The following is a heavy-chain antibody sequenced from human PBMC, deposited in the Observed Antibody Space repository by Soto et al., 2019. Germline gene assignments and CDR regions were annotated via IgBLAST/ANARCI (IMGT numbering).Heavy chain of an antibody. CDR3: AKPXXXXAYCGGDCRGAFDI. D-gene: IGHD2-21*02. V-gene: IGHV3-30*18. Sequence: QVQLVESGGGVVQPGRSLRLFCAASGFTFSSYGMHWVRQAPGKGLEWVAVISYDGSNKYYADSVKGRFTISRDNSKNKLYLQMNFLRAEDTAVYYCAKPXXXXAYCGGDCRGAFDIWGQGTMVTVSS. CDR1: GFTFSSYG. CDR2: ISYDGSNK. J-gene: IGHJ3*02.